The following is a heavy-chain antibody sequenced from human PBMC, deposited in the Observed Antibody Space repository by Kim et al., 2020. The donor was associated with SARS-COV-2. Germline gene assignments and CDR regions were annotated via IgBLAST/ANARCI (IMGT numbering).Heavy chain of an antibody. CDR2: IDPSDSYT. Sequence: GESLKISCKGSGYSFTSYWISWVRQMPGKGLEWMGRIDPSDSYTNYSPSFQGHVTISADKSISTAYLQWSSLKASDTAMYYCARTVDTAMVGSYAFDIWGQGTMVTVSS. D-gene: IGHD5-18*01. CDR1: GYSFTSYW. CDR3: ARTVDTAMVGSYAFDI. J-gene: IGHJ3*02. V-gene: IGHV5-10-1*01.